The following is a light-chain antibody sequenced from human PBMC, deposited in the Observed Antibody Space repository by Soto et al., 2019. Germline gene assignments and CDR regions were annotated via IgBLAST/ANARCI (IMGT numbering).Light chain of an antibody. CDR3: EQHGSAPTT. V-gene: IGKV3-20*01. J-gene: IGKJ1*01. Sequence: SQSISSGYLAWYQQKPGQAPRLLIYGASTRAAGIPARFIGCGPGTDFNLTLSSLQPEDSAVHYYEQHGSAPTTFGQGTKVDIK. CDR2: GAS. CDR1: QSISSGY.